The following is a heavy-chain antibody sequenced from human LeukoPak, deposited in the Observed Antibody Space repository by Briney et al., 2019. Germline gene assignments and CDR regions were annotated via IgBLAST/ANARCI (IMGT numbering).Heavy chain of an antibody. D-gene: IGHD5/OR15-5a*01. CDR1: GFTFSSYG. V-gene: IGHV3-33*01. J-gene: IGHJ3*02. Sequence: GGSLRLSCAASGFTFSSYGMHWVRQAPGKGLEWVAVIWYDGTNKYYRDSVKGRFTISRDNSKNMVYLQMNSLRVEDTAVYYCAREVSTSARGSAFDIWGQGTMVTVSS. CDR3: AREVSTSARGSAFDI. CDR2: IWYDGTNK.